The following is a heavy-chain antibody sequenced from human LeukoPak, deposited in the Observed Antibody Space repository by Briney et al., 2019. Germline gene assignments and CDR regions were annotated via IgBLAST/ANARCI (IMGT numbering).Heavy chain of an antibody. D-gene: IGHD1-26*01. CDR1: GVSISSYY. CDR2: IYYSGST. CDR3: ARVKERYVDY. V-gene: IGHV4-59*12. J-gene: IGHJ4*02. Sequence: KTSETLSLTCTVSGVSISSYYWSWIRQPPGKGLEWIGYIYYSGSTNYNPSLKSRVTISVDTSKNQFSLKLSSVTAADTAVYYCARVKERYVDYWGQGTLVTVSS.